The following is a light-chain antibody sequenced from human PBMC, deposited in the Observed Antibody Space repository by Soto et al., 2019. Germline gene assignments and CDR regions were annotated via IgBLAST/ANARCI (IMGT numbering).Light chain of an antibody. CDR3: QQSFNIPRT. J-gene: IGKJ2*01. Sequence: DIQMTQSPSSLSASVGDKVSITCRASQSITTYLNWYQQKPGKAPKLLIYGASSLESGVPSRFSGSGSGTDFTLTINSLQPEDFATYYCQQSFNIPRTFGQGTRLEIK. CDR1: QSITTY. V-gene: IGKV1-39*01. CDR2: GAS.